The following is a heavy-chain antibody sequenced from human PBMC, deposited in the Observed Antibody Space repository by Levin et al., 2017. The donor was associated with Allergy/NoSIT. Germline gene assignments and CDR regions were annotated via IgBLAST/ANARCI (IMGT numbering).Heavy chain of an antibody. V-gene: IGHV3-48*03. D-gene: IGHD3-3*01. Sequence: GESLKISCAASGFTFSSYEMNWVRQAPGKGLEWVSYISSSGSTIYYADSVKGRFTISRDNAKNSLYLQMNSLRAEDTAVYYCARGDNYDFWSGYFQGAFDIWGQGTMVTVSS. J-gene: IGHJ3*02. CDR1: GFTFSSYE. CDR3: ARGDNYDFWSGYFQGAFDI. CDR2: ISSSGSTI.